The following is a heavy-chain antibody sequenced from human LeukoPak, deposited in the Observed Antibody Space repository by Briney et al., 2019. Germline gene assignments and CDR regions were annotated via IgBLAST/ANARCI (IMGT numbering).Heavy chain of an antibody. CDR2: IFWNDDK. V-gene: IGHV2-5*01. J-gene: IGHJ4*02. CDR1: GFSLSTNGVG. D-gene: IGHD2-2*01. CDR3: AHRQSRKGGFDY. Sequence: ESGPTLVQPTQTLTLTGTFSGFSLSTNGVGVGWIRQPPGKGLEWLALIFWNDDKRYSPSLKTRLTITRDTSKNQVVLTMANMDPVDTGTYYCAHRQSRKGGFDYWGQGTLVTVSS.